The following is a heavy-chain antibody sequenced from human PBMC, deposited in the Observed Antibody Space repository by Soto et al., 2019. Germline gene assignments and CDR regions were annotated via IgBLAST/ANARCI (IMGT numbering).Heavy chain of an antibody. CDR2: INPSGGTT. D-gene: IGHD2-15*01. Sequence: ASVKVSCKASGYTFTRYNVHWVRQAPGQGLEWMAIINPSGGTTYYVQKFEGRVTLTTDTSASTVYMELSSLRSDDTAVYYCARVRGGGSEYFFDYWGQGTLVTVSS. CDR3: ARVRGGGSEYFFDY. J-gene: IGHJ4*02. CDR1: GYTFTRYN. V-gene: IGHV1-46*01.